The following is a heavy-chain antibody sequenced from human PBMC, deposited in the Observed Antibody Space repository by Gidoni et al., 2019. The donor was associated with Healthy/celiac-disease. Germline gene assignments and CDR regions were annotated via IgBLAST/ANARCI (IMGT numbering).Heavy chain of an antibody. D-gene: IGHD6-19*01. CDR3: ARVQIGYSSGWYDYFDY. CDR2: IYSGGST. CDR1: TVSSNY. Sequence: TVSSNYMSWVRQAPGKGLGWVSVIYSGGSTNYADSVKGQFTISRDNSKNTLYLQMNSLRAEDTAVYYCARVQIGYSSGWYDYFDYWGQGTLVTVSS. V-gene: IGHV3-53*01. J-gene: IGHJ4*02.